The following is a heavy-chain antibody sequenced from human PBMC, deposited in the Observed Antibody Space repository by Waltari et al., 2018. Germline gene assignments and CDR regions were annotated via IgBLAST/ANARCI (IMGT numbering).Heavy chain of an antibody. V-gene: IGHV3-74*01. CDR3: ARVARKTYSSPVPGRDYYYGMDV. J-gene: IGHJ6*02. Sequence: EEQLVETEGVLIQPGESLRVSCAVSGFTFSRSWMTWVRAAPVQGLLWVARINSDGSDTSYADSVKGRFTISRDNARNTVYLQRKSLRAEDTAVYYCARVARKTYSSPVPGRDYYYGMDVWGLGTTVTVSS. D-gene: IGHD3-22*01. CDR1: GFTFSRSW. CDR2: INSDGSDT.